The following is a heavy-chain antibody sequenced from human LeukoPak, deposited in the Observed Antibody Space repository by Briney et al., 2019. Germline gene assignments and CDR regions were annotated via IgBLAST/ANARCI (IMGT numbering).Heavy chain of an antibody. CDR2: ISYGGSNK. V-gene: IGHV3-30*03. D-gene: IGHD3-22*01. CDR3: ARAPPGYYDSSGYYHFDY. CDR1: GFTFSSYG. J-gene: IGHJ4*02. Sequence: PGRSLRLSCAASGFTFSSYGMYWVRQAPGKGLEWVAVISYGGSNKYYADSVKGRFTISRDNSKNTLYLQMNSLRAENTAVYYCARAPPGYYDSSGYYHFDYWGQGTLVTVSS.